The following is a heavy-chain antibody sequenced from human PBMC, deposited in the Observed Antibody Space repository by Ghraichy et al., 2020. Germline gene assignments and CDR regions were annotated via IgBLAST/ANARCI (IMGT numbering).Heavy chain of an antibody. CDR3: ARVQGGYSYEHYYYLDV. D-gene: IGHD5-18*01. J-gene: IGHJ6*03. V-gene: IGHV4-59*11. CDR2: IYYSGST. Sequence: SETLSLTCTVSGGFISSHHWSWIRQPPGKGLEWIGNIYYSGSTNYNPSLKGRVTIPVDTSKNQFSRKLSSVTAADTAVYYCARVQGGYSYEHYYYLDVWGKGTALTVSS. CDR1: GGFISSHH.